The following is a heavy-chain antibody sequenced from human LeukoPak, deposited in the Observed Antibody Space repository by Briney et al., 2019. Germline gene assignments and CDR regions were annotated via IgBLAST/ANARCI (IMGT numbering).Heavy chain of an antibody. V-gene: IGHV4-39*01. CDR2: IYYSGTT. CDR3: ARYYYDSSGYYYPVDY. CDR1: GGSISSTSSY. Sequence: SETLSLTGTVSGGSISSTSSYWGWIRQPPGKGLEWIGSIYYSGTTYYNPSLKSRVTISVETSKNQFSLRLSSVTAADTAVYYCARYYYDSSGYYYPVDYWGQGTLVTVSS. J-gene: IGHJ4*02. D-gene: IGHD3-22*01.